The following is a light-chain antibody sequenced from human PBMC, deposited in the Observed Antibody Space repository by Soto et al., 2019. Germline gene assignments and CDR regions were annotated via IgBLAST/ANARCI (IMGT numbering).Light chain of an antibody. V-gene: IGLV2-14*03. CDR1: SSDVGGYNF. CDR2: DVN. CDR3: TSYTTRSTYV. J-gene: IGLJ1*01. Sequence: QSALTQPASVSGSPGQSITISCTGTSSDVGGYNFVSWYQHHPGKAPKLIIYDVNNRPSGVSNRFSGSKSGNTASLTISGLQAEDEADYYCTSYTTRSTYVFGTGTKLTVL.